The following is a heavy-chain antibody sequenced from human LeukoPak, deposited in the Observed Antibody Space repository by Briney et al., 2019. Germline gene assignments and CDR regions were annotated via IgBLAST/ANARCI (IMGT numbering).Heavy chain of an antibody. V-gene: IGHV1-58*01. Sequence: GASVKVSCKASGFTFTSSAVQWVRQARGQRLEWIGWIVVGSGNTNYAQKFQGRVTITADESTSTAYMELSSLRSEDTAVYYCARGLRNRPYYYYYMDVWGKGTTVTVSS. CDR3: ARGLRNRPYYYYYMDV. D-gene: IGHD5/OR15-5a*01. J-gene: IGHJ6*03. CDR2: IVVGSGNT. CDR1: GFTFTSSA.